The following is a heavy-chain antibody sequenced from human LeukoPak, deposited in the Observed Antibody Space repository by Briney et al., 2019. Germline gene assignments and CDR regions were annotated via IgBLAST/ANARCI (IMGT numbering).Heavy chain of an antibody. V-gene: IGHV4-39*07. CDR2: SYYSGGS. D-gene: IGHD6-25*01. Sequence: SETLSLTCTVSGGSISSSSHYWGWVRQPPGKGLEWIGSSYYSGGSYYNPSLKSRVTMSVETSKNQLSLILTSVTAADTAVYYCARGPYSSDAGYWGQGTLVTVSS. CDR3: ARGPYSSDAGY. J-gene: IGHJ4*02. CDR1: GGSISSSSHY.